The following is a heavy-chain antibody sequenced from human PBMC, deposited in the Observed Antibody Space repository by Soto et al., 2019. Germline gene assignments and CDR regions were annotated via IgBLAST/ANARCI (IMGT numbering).Heavy chain of an antibody. D-gene: IGHD1-26*01. J-gene: IGHJ4*02. CDR1: GGSISSYY. CDR2: IYYSGTT. Sequence: SETLSLTCTVSGGSISSYYLSWIRQPPGKGLEWIVYIYYSGTTNYNSHLKSRVTLSVYTSRNQFSMSLTSLTAADTAVYFCARSQRGRTAFTFDYWGQGVLLTVSS. CDR3: ARSQRGRTAFTFDY. V-gene: IGHV4-59*12.